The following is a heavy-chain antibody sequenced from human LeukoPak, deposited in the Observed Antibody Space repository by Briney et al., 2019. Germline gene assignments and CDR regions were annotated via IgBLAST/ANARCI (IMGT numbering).Heavy chain of an antibody. CDR2: MKGGGGDT. CDR1: GFSFISYA. J-gene: IGHJ4*02. D-gene: IGHD5-12*01. Sequence: PGTSQRLSCAASGFSFISYAMSWVRQAPARGLEWVSSMKGGGGDTFYADCVKGRFTISRDISKNTLYLQMISLRADDTAVYYCAKEYSGYDFDYWGQGTLVTVSS. CDR3: AKEYSGYDFDY. V-gene: IGHV3-23*01.